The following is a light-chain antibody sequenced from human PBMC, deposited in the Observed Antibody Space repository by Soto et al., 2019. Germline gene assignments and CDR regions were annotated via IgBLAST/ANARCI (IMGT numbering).Light chain of an antibody. V-gene: IGKV3-11*01. CDR2: AAS. J-gene: IGKJ5*01. CDR3: QQRSNWPPIT. CDR1: QSVSIN. Sequence: EIVMTQSPVTLSVSPGERATLSCRSSQSVSINLAWYQQKPGQPPSLLIFAASTRAAGVPARFSGSGSGTDFALTISSLEPEDFAVYYCQQRSNWPPITFGQGTRLEIK.